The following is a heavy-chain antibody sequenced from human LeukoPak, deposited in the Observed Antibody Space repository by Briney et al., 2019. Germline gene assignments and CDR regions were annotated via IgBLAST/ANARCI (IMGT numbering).Heavy chain of an antibody. D-gene: IGHD4-17*01. J-gene: IGHJ4*02. Sequence: GGSLRLSCAASGFIFSTYAMTWVRQAPGKGLEWLASINGRGDSTYYADSVKGRFTMSRDNSRNTVYLQMNSLRAEDTALYYCNYGDFPDCWGQGTLVTVSS. CDR1: GFIFSTYA. CDR3: NYGDFPDC. CDR2: INGRGDST. V-gene: IGHV3-23*01.